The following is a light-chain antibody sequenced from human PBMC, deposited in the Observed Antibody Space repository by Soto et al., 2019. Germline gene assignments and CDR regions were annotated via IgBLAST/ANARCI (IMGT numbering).Light chain of an antibody. CDR3: QSYDSRLSGSDV. J-gene: IGLJ1*01. V-gene: IGLV1-40*01. CDR2: GDS. CDR1: SSNIGAGYD. Sequence: VSGAPGQWVTISCTGSSSNIGAGYDVNWYQQLPGTAPKLLIFGDSNRPSGVPDRFSGSKSGTSASLAITGLQADDEADYYCQSYDSRLSGSDVFGAGTKVTVL.